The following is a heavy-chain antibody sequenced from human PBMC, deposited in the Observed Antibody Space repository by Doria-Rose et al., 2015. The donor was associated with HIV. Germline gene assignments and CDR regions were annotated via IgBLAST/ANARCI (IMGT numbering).Heavy chain of an antibody. J-gene: IGHJ4*02. CDR3: ARIKSSRWYHKYYFDF. D-gene: IGHD6-13*01. Sequence: QITLKESGPVLVKPTETLTLTCTVSGVSLSSPGMGVSWIRQPPGKDLEWLATIFSDDERSYKTSLQSRLTISRGTSKSQVVLTMTDMDPVDTATYYCARIKSSRWYHKYYFDFWGQGTLVIVSA. CDR1: GVSLSSPGMG. V-gene: IGHV2-26*01. CDR2: IFSDDER.